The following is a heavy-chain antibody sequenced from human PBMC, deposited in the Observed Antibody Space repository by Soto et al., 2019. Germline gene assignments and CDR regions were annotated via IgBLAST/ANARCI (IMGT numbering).Heavy chain of an antibody. CDR3: ERDSRWYSIRWYRVNWFDP. V-gene: IGHV1-69*13. CDR2: IIPIFGTA. D-gene: IGHD6-13*01. CDR1: GGTFSSYA. J-gene: IGHJ5*02. Sequence: ASVKVSCKASGGTFSSYAISWVRQAPGHGLEWMGGIIPIFGTANYAQKFQGRVTITADESTSTAYMELSSLRSEDTTVYYCERDSRWYSIRWYRVNWFDPWGQGTLVTVSS.